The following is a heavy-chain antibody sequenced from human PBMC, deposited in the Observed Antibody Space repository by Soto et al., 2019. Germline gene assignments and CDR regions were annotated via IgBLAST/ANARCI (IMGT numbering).Heavy chain of an antibody. Sequence: QVQLQESGPGLVKPSETLSLTCAVSGDSISSYYCMWIRQPPGKGLESIGYLYYGRSANYNPSLKSRVTLSVDTSTNQCALTMSSMTAADTAVYYCALRSMAVVPEYWGQGTLVTVSS. CDR3: ALRSMAVVPEY. D-gene: IGHD3-22*01. CDR1: GDSISSYY. J-gene: IGHJ4*02. V-gene: IGHV4-59*01. CDR2: LYYGRSA.